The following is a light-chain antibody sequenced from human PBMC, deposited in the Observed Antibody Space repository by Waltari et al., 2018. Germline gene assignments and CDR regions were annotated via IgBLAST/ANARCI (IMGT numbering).Light chain of an antibody. V-gene: IGKV3-11*01. Sequence: EIVLTQSPATLSLSPGERATLFGRASQGVSSHLACFQQGLGQPPRLLTYDTSNRATGIPARFSGSGSGTDFTLIISSLEPEDFAVYYCLQRTAWPLTFGGGTKVEIK. CDR2: DTS. J-gene: IGKJ4*01. CDR3: LQRTAWPLT. CDR1: QGVSSH.